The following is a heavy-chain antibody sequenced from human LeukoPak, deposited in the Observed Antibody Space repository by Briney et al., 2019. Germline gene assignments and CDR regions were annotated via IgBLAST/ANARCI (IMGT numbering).Heavy chain of an antibody. CDR3: VSFYETY. D-gene: IGHD2/OR15-2a*01. CDR1: GNYW. CDR2: INSDGSWT. V-gene: IGHV3-74*01. J-gene: IGHJ4*02. Sequence: GGSLRFSCAASGNYWMHWVRQAPGKGLVWVSHINSDGSWTSYADSVKGRFTISKDNAKNTVYLQMNNLRAEDTAVYYCVSFYETYWGRGTLVTVSS.